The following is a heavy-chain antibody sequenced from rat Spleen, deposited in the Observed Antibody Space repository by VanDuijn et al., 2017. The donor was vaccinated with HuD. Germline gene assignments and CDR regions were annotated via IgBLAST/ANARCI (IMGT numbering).Heavy chain of an antibody. D-gene: IGHD4-3*01. V-gene: IGHV5-31*01. CDR1: GFTFNNHW. CDR3: ATLGGGYFDY. J-gene: IGHJ2*01. Sequence: EVQLVESGGGLVQPGRSLKLSCVASGFTFNNHWMTWIRQAPGKGLEWVASLTNTGGSTYYPDSVKGRFTISRDNAKSALYLQMDSLRSEETATYYCATLGGGYFDYWGQGVMVTVSS. CDR2: LTNTGGST.